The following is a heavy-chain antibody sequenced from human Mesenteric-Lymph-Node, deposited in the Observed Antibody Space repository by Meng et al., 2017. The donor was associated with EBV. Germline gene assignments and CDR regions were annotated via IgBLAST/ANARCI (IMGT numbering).Heavy chain of an antibody. D-gene: IGHD1-26*01. CDR1: GGSFSNHY. V-gene: IGHV4-34*01. CDR3: ARLIVGSLSTFDY. CDR2: INHSGST. Sequence: RLKTWGAGLWQPSETLSPTCAFYGGSFSNHYWSWIRQPPGKGLEWIGEINHSGSTSYNPSLKSRVTISVDTAKNQFSLKMSSVTAADTAVYYCARLIVGSLSTFDYWGQGTLVTVSS. J-gene: IGHJ4*02.